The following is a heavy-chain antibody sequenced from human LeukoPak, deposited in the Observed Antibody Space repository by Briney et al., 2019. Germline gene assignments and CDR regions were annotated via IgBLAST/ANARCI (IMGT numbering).Heavy chain of an antibody. J-gene: IGHJ4*02. V-gene: IGHV4-59*01. D-gene: IGHD3-22*01. Sequence: SETLSLTCTVSGGSISSYYWSWIRQPPGKGLEWIGYIYYSGSTNYNPSLKSRVAISVDTSKNQFSLKLSSVTAADTAVYYCARGGYYDSSGYYIDYWGQGTLVTVSS. CDR1: GGSISSYY. CDR3: ARGGYYDSSGYYIDY. CDR2: IYYSGST.